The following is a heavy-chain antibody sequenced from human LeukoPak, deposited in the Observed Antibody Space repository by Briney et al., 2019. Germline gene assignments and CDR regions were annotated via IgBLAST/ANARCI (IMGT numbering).Heavy chain of an antibody. CDR1: GFTFSDYY. D-gene: IGHD3-22*01. CDR2: ISSSGSTI. Sequence: GGSLRLSCAASGFTFSDYYMSWIRQARGKGLEWVSYISSSGSTIYYADSVKGRFTISRDNAKNSLYLQMNSLRAEDTAVYYCARAGGHYYDSSGYYYVGYWGQGTLVTVSS. J-gene: IGHJ4*02. CDR3: ARAGGHYYDSSGYYYVGY. V-gene: IGHV3-11*04.